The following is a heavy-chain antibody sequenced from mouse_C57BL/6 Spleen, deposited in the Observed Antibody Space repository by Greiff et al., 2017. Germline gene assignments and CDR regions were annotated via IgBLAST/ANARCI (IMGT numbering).Heavy chain of an antibody. CDR2: ISNGGGST. CDR1: GFTFSDYY. Sequence: EVQGVESGGGLVQPGGSLKLSCAASGFTFSDYYMYWVRQTPEKRLEWVAYISNGGGSTYYPDTVKGRFTISRDNAKNTLYLQMSRLKSEDTAMYYCARPNWDVRWYFDVWGTGTTVTVSS. D-gene: IGHD4-1*01. V-gene: IGHV5-12*01. J-gene: IGHJ1*03. CDR3: ARPNWDVRWYFDV.